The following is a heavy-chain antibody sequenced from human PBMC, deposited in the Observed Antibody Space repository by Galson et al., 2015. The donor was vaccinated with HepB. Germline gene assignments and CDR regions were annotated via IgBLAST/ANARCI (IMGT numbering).Heavy chain of an antibody. CDR2: IYSGGST. D-gene: IGHD3-3*01. J-gene: IGHJ6*02. Sequence: SLRLSCAASGFTVSSNYMSWVRQAPGKGLEWVSVIYSGGSTYYADSVKGRFTISRDNSKNTLYLQMNSLRAEDTAVYYCARESSGFWSGYYPPYYYYGMDVWGQGTTVTVSS. CDR3: ARESSGFWSGYYPPYYYYGMDV. CDR1: GFTVSSNY. V-gene: IGHV3-53*01.